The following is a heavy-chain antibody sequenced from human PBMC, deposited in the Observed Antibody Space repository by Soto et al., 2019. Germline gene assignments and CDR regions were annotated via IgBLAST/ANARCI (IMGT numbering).Heavy chain of an antibody. D-gene: IGHD3-10*01. Sequence: EVQLLESGGGLVQPGGSLRLSCAASGFTFNNYAMTWFRQAPGQGLEWVSAISGGGDTTSYADSVKGRFTVSRDGYKNTLYLQLSSLRAEDTALYYCAKGRGGSVSRTPRVDFWGQGTLVTVSS. CDR1: GFTFNNYA. CDR2: ISGGGDTT. J-gene: IGHJ4*02. CDR3: AKGRGGSVSRTPRVDF. V-gene: IGHV3-23*01.